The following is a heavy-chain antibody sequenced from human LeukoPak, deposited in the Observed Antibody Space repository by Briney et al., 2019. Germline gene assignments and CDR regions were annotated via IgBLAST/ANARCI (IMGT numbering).Heavy chain of an antibody. CDR1: GYTFTSYG. D-gene: IGHD2-15*01. Sequence: ASVKVSCKASGYTFTSYGISWVRQAPGQGLEWMGWISAYNGNTNYAQKLQGRVTMTTDTSTSTAYMELRSLRPDDTAVYYCARVGPYCSGDSCYDLWGQGTLVTVSS. V-gene: IGHV1-18*01. CDR3: ARVGPYCSGDSCYDL. J-gene: IGHJ4*02. CDR2: ISAYNGNT.